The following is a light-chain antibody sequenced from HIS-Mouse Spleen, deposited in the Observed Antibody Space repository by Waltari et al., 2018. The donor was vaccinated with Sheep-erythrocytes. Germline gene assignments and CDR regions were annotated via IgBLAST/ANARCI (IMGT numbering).Light chain of an antibody. V-gene: IGLV2-14*01. CDR3: SSYTSSSTWV. Sequence: QSALTQPASVSGSPGQAITISCTGTSSDVGGYNYGSWYQQHPGKAPKLMVYEVSNRPSGVSTRFSGSKSGNTASLTISGLQAEDEADYYCSSYTSSSTWVFGGGTKLTVL. CDR1: SSDVGGYNY. J-gene: IGLJ3*02. CDR2: EVS.